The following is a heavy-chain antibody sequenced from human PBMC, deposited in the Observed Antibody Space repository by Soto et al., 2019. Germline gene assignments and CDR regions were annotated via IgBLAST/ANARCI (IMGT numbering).Heavy chain of an antibody. CDR3: ARGLLGVPAAHTYYYYGMDV. CDR2: IIPIFGTA. Sequence: SSVKVSRKASGGTFSSYAISWVRQAPGQGLEWMGGIIPIFGTANYAQKFQGRVTITADESTSSAYMELSSLRSEDTAVYYCARGLLGVPAAHTYYYYGMDVWGQGTTVTVSS. J-gene: IGHJ6*02. D-gene: IGHD2-2*01. CDR1: GGTFSSYA. V-gene: IGHV1-69*13.